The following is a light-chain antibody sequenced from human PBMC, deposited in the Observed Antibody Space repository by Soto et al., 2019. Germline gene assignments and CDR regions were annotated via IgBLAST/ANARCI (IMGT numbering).Light chain of an antibody. CDR3: QQFKSYPIT. CDR1: QGISSD. J-gene: IGKJ5*01. Sequence: DIQLTQSPSFVSASLGDSVTIXXRASQGISSDLAWYQQNPGKAPKLXIYAASTLQNGVPSTFSGSGAGTEFTLTISSLQPEDFGTYYCQQFKSYPITFGQGTRLEIK. CDR2: AAS. V-gene: IGKV1-9*01.